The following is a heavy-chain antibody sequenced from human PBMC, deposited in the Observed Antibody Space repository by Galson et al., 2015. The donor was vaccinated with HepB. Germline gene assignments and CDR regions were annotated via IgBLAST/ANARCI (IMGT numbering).Heavy chain of an antibody. V-gene: IGHV3-30*19. CDR1: GFTFSSYG. D-gene: IGHD3-10*01. Sequence: LRLSCAASGFTFSSYGMHWVRQAPGKGLEWVAVISYDGSNKYYADSVKGRFTISRDNSKNTLYLQMNSLRAEDTAVYYCARDHRGGAFDIWGQGTMVTVSS. CDR3: ARDHRGGAFDI. J-gene: IGHJ3*02. CDR2: ISYDGSNK.